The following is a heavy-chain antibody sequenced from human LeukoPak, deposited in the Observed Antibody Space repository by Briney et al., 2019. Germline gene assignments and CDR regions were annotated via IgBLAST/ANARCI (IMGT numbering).Heavy chain of an antibody. CDR2: IYPGDSDS. Sequence: GESLKISCKGSGYSFTSYWIGWVRQMPGKDLECMGIIYPGDSDSRYSPSFQGQVTISADKSISTAYLQWSSLKASDTAMYYCARRERAYCGGDCLSIWFDPWGQGTLVTVSS. D-gene: IGHD2-21*02. CDR1: GYSFTSYW. CDR3: ARRERAYCGGDCLSIWFDP. J-gene: IGHJ5*02. V-gene: IGHV5-51*01.